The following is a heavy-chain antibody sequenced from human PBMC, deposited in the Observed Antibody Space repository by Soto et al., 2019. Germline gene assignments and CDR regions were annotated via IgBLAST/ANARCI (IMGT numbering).Heavy chain of an antibody. CDR3: ARLLDITMVRGVTHYYYYYGMDV. CDR1: GGSISSSSYY. Sequence: PSETLSLTCTVSGGSISSSSYYWGWIRQPPGKGLEWIGSIYYSGSTYYNPSLKSRVTISVDTSKNQFSLKLSSVTAADTAVYYCARLLDITMVRGVTHYYYYYGMDVWGQGTTGTV. CDR2: IYYSGST. J-gene: IGHJ6*02. D-gene: IGHD3-10*01. V-gene: IGHV4-39*01.